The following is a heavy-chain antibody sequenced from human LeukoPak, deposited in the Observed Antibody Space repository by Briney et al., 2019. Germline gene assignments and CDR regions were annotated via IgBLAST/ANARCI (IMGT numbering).Heavy chain of an antibody. V-gene: IGHV3-21*01. J-gene: IGHJ6*02. Sequence: GGSLRLSCAASGFTFSSYSMNWVRQAPGKGLEWVSFISSSSSYIYYADSVKGRFTISRDNSKNTLYLQMNSLRAEDTAVYYCARAGYDSSGYYFWEYYYYGMDVWGQGTTVTVSS. D-gene: IGHD3-22*01. CDR1: GFTFSSYS. CDR3: ARAGYDSSGYYFWEYYYYGMDV. CDR2: ISSSSSYI.